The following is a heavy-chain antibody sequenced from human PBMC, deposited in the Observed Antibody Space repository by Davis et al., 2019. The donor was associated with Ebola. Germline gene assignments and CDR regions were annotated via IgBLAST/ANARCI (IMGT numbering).Heavy chain of an antibody. Sequence: GGSLKISCAASGFSFSDHYMDWVRQAPGKGLEWVSVISGRGTTIYYADSVKGRFTIYRDNSKNTLYLQMNSLRAEDTAVYYCAKESASCGGDCYSLSDYWGQGTLVTVSS. D-gene: IGHD2-21*02. V-gene: IGHV3-23*01. J-gene: IGHJ4*02. CDR1: GFSFSDHY. CDR2: ISGRGTTI. CDR3: AKESASCGGDCYSLSDY.